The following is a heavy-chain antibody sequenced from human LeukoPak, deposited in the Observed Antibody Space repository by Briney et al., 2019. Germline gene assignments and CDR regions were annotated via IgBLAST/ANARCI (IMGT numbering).Heavy chain of an antibody. Sequence: PSETLSLTCAVSGGSSSSNNWWSWVRQPPGKGLEWIGEIYNSGSTHYKSSLKSRVTISLDKSKNQFSLKLTSVTAADTAVYYCARVGSGYGSGNHFDYWGQGTLVTVSS. CDR1: GGSSSSNNW. J-gene: IGHJ4*02. D-gene: IGHD3-10*01. CDR2: IYNSGST. V-gene: IGHV4-4*02. CDR3: ARVGSGYGSGNHFDY.